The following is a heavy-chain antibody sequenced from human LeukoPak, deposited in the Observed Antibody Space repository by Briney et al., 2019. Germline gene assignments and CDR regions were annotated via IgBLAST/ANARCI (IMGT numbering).Heavy chain of an antibody. CDR3: ARGDSGYEEGNRFDP. Sequence: SETLSLTCAGSVGSISTGGYSWRWIRQPPGKGLEWIGYIYHSGSTSYNPSLKSRVTISVDRSKNQFSLKLSSVTAADTAVYYCARGDSGYEEGNRFDPWGQGTLVTVSS. D-gene: IGHD5-12*01. J-gene: IGHJ5*02. CDR2: IYHSGST. CDR1: VGSISTGGYS. V-gene: IGHV4-30-2*01.